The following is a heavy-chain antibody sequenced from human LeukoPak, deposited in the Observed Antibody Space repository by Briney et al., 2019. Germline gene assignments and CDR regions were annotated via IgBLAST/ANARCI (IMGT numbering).Heavy chain of an antibody. V-gene: IGHV3-21*01. CDR3: AKAEGAGNDY. Sequence: GGSLRLSCAASGFTFSSYSMNWVRQAPGKGLEWVSSISSSSSYIYYADSVKGRFTISRDNSKNTLYLQMNSLRAEDTAVYYCAKAEGAGNDYWGQGTLVTVSS. CDR2: ISSSSSYI. CDR1: GFTFSSYS. D-gene: IGHD6-13*01. J-gene: IGHJ4*02.